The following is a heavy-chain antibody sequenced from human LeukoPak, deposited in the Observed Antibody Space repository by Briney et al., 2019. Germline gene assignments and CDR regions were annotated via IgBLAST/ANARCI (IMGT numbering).Heavy chain of an antibody. V-gene: IGHV3-21*04. J-gene: IGHJ4*02. D-gene: IGHD5-12*01. CDR1: GFTFSSYG. CDR2: ISSSSTYI. Sequence: PGGSLRLSCAASGFTFSSYGLNWVRQAPGKGLEWVSSISSSSTYIYYADSVKGRFTISRDNAKNSLYLQMNSLRAEDTALYYCAKLLSGSRTIDYWGQGTPVTVSS. CDR3: AKLLSGSRTIDY.